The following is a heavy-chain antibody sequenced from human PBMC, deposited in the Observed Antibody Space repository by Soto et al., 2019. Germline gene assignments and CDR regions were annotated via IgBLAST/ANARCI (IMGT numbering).Heavy chain of an antibody. V-gene: IGHV1-3*01. CDR1: GYTFTSYA. CDR3: ARTRVAARANDAFDI. J-gene: IGHJ3*02. Sequence: ASVKVSCKASGYTFTSYAMHWVRQAPGQRLEWMGWINAGNGNTKYSQKFQGRVTITRDTSASTAYMELSSLRSEDTAVYYCARTRVAARANDAFDIWGQGTMVTVSS. CDR2: INAGNGNT. D-gene: IGHD6-6*01.